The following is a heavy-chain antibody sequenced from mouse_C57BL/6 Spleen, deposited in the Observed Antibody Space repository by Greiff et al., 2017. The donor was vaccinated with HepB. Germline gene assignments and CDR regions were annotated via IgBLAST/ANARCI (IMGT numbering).Heavy chain of an antibody. CDR3: ARAYYSFYYFDY. CDR1: GYAFCSYW. V-gene: IGHV1-80*01. J-gene: IGHJ2*01. Sequence: VQLQQSGAELVKPGASVKISCKASGYAFCSYWMNWVKQRPGKGLEWIGQIYPGDGDTNYNGKFKGKATLTADKSSSTAYMQLSSLTSEDSAVYFCARAYYSFYYFDYWGQGTTLTVSS. D-gene: IGHD2-12*01. CDR2: IYPGDGDT.